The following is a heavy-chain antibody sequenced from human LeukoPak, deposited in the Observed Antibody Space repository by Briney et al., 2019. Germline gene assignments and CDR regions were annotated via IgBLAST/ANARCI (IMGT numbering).Heavy chain of an antibody. D-gene: IGHD6-19*01. CDR1: GGTFSSYA. V-gene: IGHV1-69*05. Sequence: SXKVSCKASGGTFSSYAISWVRQAPGQGLEWMGRIIPIFGTANYAQKFQGRVTITTDESTSTAYMELSSLRSEDTAVYYCARVAVADSATDYWGQGTLVTVSS. CDR2: IIPIFGTA. CDR3: ARVAVADSATDY. J-gene: IGHJ4*02.